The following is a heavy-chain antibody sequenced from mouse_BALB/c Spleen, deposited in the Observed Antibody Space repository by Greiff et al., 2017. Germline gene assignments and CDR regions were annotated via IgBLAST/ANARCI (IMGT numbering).Heavy chain of an antibody. J-gene: IGHJ4*01. CDR3: ARRRDAMDY. CDR2: ISYSGST. V-gene: IGHV3-2*02. Sequence: EVKLLESGPGLVKPSQSLSLTCTVTGYSITSDYAWNWIRQFPGNKLEWMGYISYSGSTSYNPSLKSRISITRDTSKNQFFLQLNSVTTEDTATYYCARRRDAMDYWGQGTSVTVSS. CDR1: GYSITSDYA.